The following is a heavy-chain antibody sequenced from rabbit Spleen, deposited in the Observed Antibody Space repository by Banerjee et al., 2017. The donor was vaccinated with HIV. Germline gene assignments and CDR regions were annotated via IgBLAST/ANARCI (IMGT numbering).Heavy chain of an antibody. CDR1: GFSFSSGYD. V-gene: IGHV1S45*01. Sequence: QEQLVESGGGLVKPGASLTLTCKASGFSFSSGYDMCWVRQAPGKGLEWIGCIYAGTGSTAYASWAKGRFTVSLENAQSAVTLQMTNLTAADTATCLCVRDQAGDADYGPYYLNLWGPGTLVTVS. CDR3: VRDQAGDADYGPYYLNL. CDR2: IYAGTGST. D-gene: IGHD2-1*01. J-gene: IGHJ4*01.